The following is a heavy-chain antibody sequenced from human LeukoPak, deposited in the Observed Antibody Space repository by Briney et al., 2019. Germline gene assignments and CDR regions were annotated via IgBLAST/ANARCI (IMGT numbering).Heavy chain of an antibody. CDR3: ARQVRGFGELFCDY. Sequence: GGSLRLSCTGSGFTFSSHWMSWVRQAPGRGLEWVANIKEDGSETYYLDSVKGRFTISRDNAKNSLYLQMNSLRAEDTAVYYCARQVRGFGELFCDYWGQGTLVTVSS. V-gene: IGHV3-7*01. CDR2: IKEDGSET. CDR1: GFTFSSHW. D-gene: IGHD3-10*01. J-gene: IGHJ4*02.